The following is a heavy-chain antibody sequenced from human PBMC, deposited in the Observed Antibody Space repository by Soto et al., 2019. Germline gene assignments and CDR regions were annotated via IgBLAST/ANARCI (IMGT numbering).Heavy chain of an antibody. CDR2: ISVYNGHT. CDR1: GYSFMSYG. J-gene: IGHJ4*02. Sequence: QVQLVQSGVEVKEPGASVKVSCTASGYSFMSYGISWVRQAPGQGFEWMGWISVYNGHTKYPQNLQGRVSLSVDTSTNTAHMELRSLTSDDTATYYCARELPDFWSGYHDHWGQGTLVTVSS. CDR3: ARELPDFWSGYHDH. V-gene: IGHV1-18*01. D-gene: IGHD3-3*01.